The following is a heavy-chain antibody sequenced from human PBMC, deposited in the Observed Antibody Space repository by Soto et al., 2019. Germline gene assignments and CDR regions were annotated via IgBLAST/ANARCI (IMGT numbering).Heavy chain of an antibody. Sequence: GALILSCAASGFTFSSYAMSWVRQAPGKGLEWVSGISGSGLSTNYADSVKGRFTISRDNSKNSLYLQMNSLRAEDTAVYYCAKMTTRRFDYWGQGTLVTVSS. CDR3: AKMTTRRFDY. J-gene: IGHJ4*02. D-gene: IGHD4-17*01. CDR2: ISGSGLST. CDR1: GFTFSSYA. V-gene: IGHV3-23*01.